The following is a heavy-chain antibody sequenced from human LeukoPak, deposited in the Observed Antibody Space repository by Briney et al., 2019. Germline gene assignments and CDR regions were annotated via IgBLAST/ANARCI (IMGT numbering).Heavy chain of an antibody. J-gene: IGHJ4*02. Sequence: SETLSLTCAVSGYSISSGYYWGWILQPPGKGLEWIGSIYHSGSTYYNPSLKSRVTISVDTSKNQFSLKLSSVTAADTAVYYCARDRAAAGSVDYWGQGTLVTVSS. V-gene: IGHV4-38-2*02. CDR2: IYHSGST. CDR1: GYSISSGYY. D-gene: IGHD6-13*01. CDR3: ARDRAAAGSVDY.